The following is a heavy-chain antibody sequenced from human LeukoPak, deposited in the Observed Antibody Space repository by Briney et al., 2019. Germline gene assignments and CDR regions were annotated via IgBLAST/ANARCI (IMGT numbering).Heavy chain of an antibody. Sequence: SVKVSCKASGYTFTSYAMNWVRQAPGQGLEWMGRIIPILGIANYAQKFQGRVTITADKSTSTAYMELSSLRSEDTAVYYCASNYYDSSGPLASDYWGQGTLVTVSS. D-gene: IGHD3-22*01. CDR1: GYTFTSYA. J-gene: IGHJ4*02. CDR3: ASNYYDSSGPLASDY. CDR2: IIPILGIA. V-gene: IGHV1-69*04.